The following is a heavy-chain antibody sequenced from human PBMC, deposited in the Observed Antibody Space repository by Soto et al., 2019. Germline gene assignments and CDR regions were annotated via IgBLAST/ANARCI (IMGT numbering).Heavy chain of an antibody. V-gene: IGHV6-1*01. Sequence: KQSQTLSLTCAISGDSVSSNSAAWNWIRQSPSRGLEWLGRTYYRSKWYNDYAVSVKSRITINPDTSKNQFSLQLNSVTPEDTAVYYCARVVAVGFGTVVAATQDYYYGMDVWGQGTTVTVSS. CDR3: ARVVAVGFGTVVAATQDYYYGMDV. CDR2: TYYRSKWYN. D-gene: IGHD2-15*01. J-gene: IGHJ6*02. CDR1: GDSVSSNSAA.